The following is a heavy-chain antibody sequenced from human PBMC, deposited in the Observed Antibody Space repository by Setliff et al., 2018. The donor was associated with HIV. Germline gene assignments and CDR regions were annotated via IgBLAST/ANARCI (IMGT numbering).Heavy chain of an antibody. CDR1: GGSITSGTYF. J-gene: IGHJ5*02. CDR2: IYVSGST. Sequence: PSETLSLTCTVSGGSITSGTYFWSWIRQPAGKGLEWIGSIYVSGSTNYNPSLKSRLTISLDTSKNQFSLRLNSVTAADTAVYYCARGGDFSGSGSLGSWGQGTLVTVSS. D-gene: IGHD3-10*01. CDR3: ARGGDFSGSGSLGS. V-gene: IGHV4-61*02.